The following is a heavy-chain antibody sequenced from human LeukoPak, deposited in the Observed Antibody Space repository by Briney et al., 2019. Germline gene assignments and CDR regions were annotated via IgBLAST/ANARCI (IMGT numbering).Heavy chain of an antibody. D-gene: IGHD3-10*01. V-gene: IGHV3-23*01. Sequence: GGSLRLSCAASGFTFSSYAMSWVRQAPGKGLEWVSAISGSGGSTYYADSVKGRFTISRDNPKNTMNLQMNSLRAEDTAVYYCARTIPPYYYGSGSYSYNDYWGQGTLVTVSA. CDR1: GFTFSSYA. CDR2: ISGSGGST. CDR3: ARTIPPYYYGSGSYSYNDY. J-gene: IGHJ4*02.